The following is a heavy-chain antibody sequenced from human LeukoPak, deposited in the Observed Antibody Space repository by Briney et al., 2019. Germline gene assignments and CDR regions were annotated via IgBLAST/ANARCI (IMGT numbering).Heavy chain of an antibody. CDR2: VYHTGNT. Sequence: SETLSLTCTVSGGSVSGSYWSWIRLPPGKGLEWIGYVYHTGNTNYNPSLRSRATISLDTSKNDVTLNLRSVTAADTAIYYCARLPFATPFVWGRGTLVTVSS. CDR3: ARLPFATPFV. CDR1: GGSVSGSY. V-gene: IGHV4-59*08. J-gene: IGHJ4*02.